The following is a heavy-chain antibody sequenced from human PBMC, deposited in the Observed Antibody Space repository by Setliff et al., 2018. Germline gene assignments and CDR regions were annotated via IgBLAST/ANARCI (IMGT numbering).Heavy chain of an antibody. J-gene: IGHJ4*02. CDR1: GFTFSSYS. CDR2: ISGSGGST. V-gene: IGHV3-23*01. CDR3: AKGGYSGSHYFDY. D-gene: IGHD1-26*01. Sequence: GGSLRLSCAASGFTFSSYSMNWVRQAPGKGLEWVSSISGSGGSTYYADSVKGRFTISRDNSNNALYLQMNSLRAEDTAIYYCAKGGYSGSHYFDYWGQGTLVTVS.